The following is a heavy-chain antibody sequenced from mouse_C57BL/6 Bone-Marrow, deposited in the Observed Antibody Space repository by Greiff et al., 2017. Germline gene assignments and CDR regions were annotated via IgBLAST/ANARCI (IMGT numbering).Heavy chain of an antibody. Sequence: QVQLQQPGAELVKPGASVKLSCKASGYTFTSYWLHWVKQRPGRGLEWLGRIDPNSGGPKYNEKFKNKATLTLDKPSSTAYMQLSSLTSEDSAVYYCARGDYYGSSPAWFAYWGQGTLVTVSA. J-gene: IGHJ3*01. CDR1: GYTFTSYW. D-gene: IGHD1-1*01. V-gene: IGHV1-72*01. CDR3: ARGDYYGSSPAWFAY. CDR2: IDPNSGGP.